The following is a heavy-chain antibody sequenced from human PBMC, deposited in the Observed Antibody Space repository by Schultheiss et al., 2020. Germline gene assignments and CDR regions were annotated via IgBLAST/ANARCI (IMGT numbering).Heavy chain of an antibody. CDR1: GGSVSSGSYY. CDR3: ARAPYGDYSDY. V-gene: IGHV4-39*07. Sequence: SETLSLTCTVSGGSVSSGSYYWSWVRQSPEKGLEWIGSFYQDGSSYYNPSLKSRVAISLDRSNNQFSLKLSSVTAADTAVYYCARAPYGDYSDYWGQGTLVTVSS. CDR2: FYQDGSS. J-gene: IGHJ4*02. D-gene: IGHD4-17*01.